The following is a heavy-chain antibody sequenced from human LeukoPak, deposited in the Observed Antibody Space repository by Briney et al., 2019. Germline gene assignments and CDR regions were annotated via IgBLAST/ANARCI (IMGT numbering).Heavy chain of an antibody. V-gene: IGHV3-30-3*01. CDR2: ISYDGSNE. J-gene: IGHJ4*02. CDR3: ARARWYPLPDY. CDR1: GFTFSSYA. Sequence: GGSLRLSCAASGFTFSSYAMHWVRQAPGKGLEWVALISYDGSNEYYADSVKGRFTISRDNSKNTLFLQMNSLRAEDKAVYYCARARWYPLPDYWGQGTLVTVSS. D-gene: IGHD6-13*01.